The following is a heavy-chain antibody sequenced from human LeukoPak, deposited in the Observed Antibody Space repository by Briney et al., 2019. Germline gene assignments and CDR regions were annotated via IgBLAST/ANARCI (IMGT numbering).Heavy chain of an antibody. Sequence: PGGSLRLSCAASGFALEHYAMTWIRQAPGKGLEWVSGINDRGDDTFHADSVKGRFTVSRDNSKNTLYLQMNSLRAEDTAVYYCAKDHDFWSGYSLDNWFDPWGQGTLVTVSS. CDR3: AKDHDFWSGYSLDNWFDP. D-gene: IGHD3-3*01. V-gene: IGHV3-23*01. J-gene: IGHJ5*02. CDR2: INDRGDDT. CDR1: GFALEHYA.